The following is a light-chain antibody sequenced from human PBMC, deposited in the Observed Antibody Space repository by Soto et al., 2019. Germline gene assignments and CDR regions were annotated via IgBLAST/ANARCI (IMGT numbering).Light chain of an antibody. CDR1: SSDVGNSIY. Sequence: QSVLTQPASVSGSPGQSIPISCTGTSSDVGNSIYVSWYQHHPGKAPKLVIYDVSDRPSGISDRFSASKSGNTASLTISGLQADDEADYYCSAFTTDNFVIFGGGTKLTVL. CDR2: DVS. CDR3: SAFTTDNFVI. V-gene: IGLV2-14*03. J-gene: IGLJ2*01.